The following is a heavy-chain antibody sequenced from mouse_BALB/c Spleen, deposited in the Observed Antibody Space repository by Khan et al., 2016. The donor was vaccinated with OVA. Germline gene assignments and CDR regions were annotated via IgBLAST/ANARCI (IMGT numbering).Heavy chain of an antibody. CDR3: AKGVRLTY. D-gene: IGHD2-14*01. CDR2: INNSGST. V-gene: IGHV3-2*02. Sequence: EVQLVETGPGLVKPSQSLSLTCTVTGYSITSDYAWNLIRQFPGNKLECMCFINNSGSTSYNPSFKSRISFTRDTSKNQFFLQLNSVTTEDTATYYCAKGVRLTYWGQGTLVTVSA. J-gene: IGHJ3*01. CDR1: GYSITSDYA.